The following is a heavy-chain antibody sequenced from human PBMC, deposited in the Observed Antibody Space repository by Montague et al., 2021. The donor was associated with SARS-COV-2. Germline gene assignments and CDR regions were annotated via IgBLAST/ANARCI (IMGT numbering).Heavy chain of an antibody. CDR3: AGKVLTVPADY. CDR2: ISYGGIA. J-gene: IGHJ4*02. CDR1: GVSITSTNW. Sequence: SETLSLTCAVSGVSITSTNWWSLVRPPPGKGLEWIGEISYGGIATXNPXPKSRATISMDRSRNLFSLKLSSVTAADTAIYYCAGKVLTVPADYWGQGTLVTVS. D-gene: IGHD4-11*01. V-gene: IGHV4-4*02.